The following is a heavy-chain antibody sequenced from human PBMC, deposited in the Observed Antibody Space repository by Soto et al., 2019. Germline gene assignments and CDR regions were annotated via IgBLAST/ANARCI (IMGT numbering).Heavy chain of an antibody. V-gene: IGHV3-30*04. J-gene: IGHJ6*02. CDR3: ARPSIAAYYYYYGMDV. Sequence: QVQLVESGGGVVQPGRSLRLSCAASGFTFSSYAMHWVRQAPGKGLEWVAVISYDGRNKYYADSVKGRFTISRDNSKNTLYLQMNSLRAEDTAVYYCARPSIAAYYYYYGMDVWGQGTTVTVSS. D-gene: IGHD6-6*01. CDR1: GFTFSSYA. CDR2: ISYDGRNK.